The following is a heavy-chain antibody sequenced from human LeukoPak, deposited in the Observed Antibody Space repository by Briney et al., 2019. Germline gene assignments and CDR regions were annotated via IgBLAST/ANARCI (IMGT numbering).Heavy chain of an antibody. CDR2: LSSSENTI. V-gene: IGHV3-48*01. CDR1: GFTSNTYN. Sequence: PGGSLRLSCVASGFTSNTYNFVWVRQAPGKGLEWLSYLSSSENTIYYADSVRGRFTISRDNAKDSLFLQMNSVRAEDTAVYYCARCSFWTAYSFDYWGQGTLVTVSS. D-gene: IGHD3/OR15-3a*01. CDR3: ARCSFWTAYSFDY. J-gene: IGHJ4*02.